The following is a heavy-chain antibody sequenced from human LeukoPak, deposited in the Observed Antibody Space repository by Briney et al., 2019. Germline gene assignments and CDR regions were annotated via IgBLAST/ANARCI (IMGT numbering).Heavy chain of an antibody. CDR1: GFRFSNNG. CDR3: ARGNAHEYAGRASEFDY. J-gene: IGHJ4*02. V-gene: IGHV3-33*01. Sequence: GESLKLSCAASGFRFSNNGMDWVRQAPGKGLEGVAGIRHDGAEQFYVGSVRGRFAISRDNSTSILYLEINNVTAGDTATYFCARGNAHEYAGRASEFDYWWQGSLVIVSS. D-gene: IGHD3-10*01. CDR2: IRHDGAEQ.